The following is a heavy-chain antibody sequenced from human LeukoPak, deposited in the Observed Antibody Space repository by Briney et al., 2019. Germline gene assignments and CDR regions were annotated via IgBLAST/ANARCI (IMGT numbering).Heavy chain of an antibody. Sequence: SETLSLTCTVSGGSISSSYWNWIRQPAGEGLEWIGRIYTSGSTNYNPSLKSRVTMSVDTSKNQFSLKLSSVTAADTAVYYCARLQGSGSPPFDYWGQGTLITVSS. CDR1: GGSISSSY. J-gene: IGHJ4*02. CDR3: ARLQGSGSPPFDY. V-gene: IGHV4-4*07. CDR2: IYTSGST. D-gene: IGHD3-10*01.